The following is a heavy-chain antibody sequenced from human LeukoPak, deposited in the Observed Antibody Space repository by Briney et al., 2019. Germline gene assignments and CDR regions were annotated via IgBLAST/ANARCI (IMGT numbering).Heavy chain of an antibody. J-gene: IGHJ5*02. CDR3: ARDLSAIVATGWFDP. Sequence: SETLSLTCTVSGGSISSGDYYWSWIRQPPGKGLEWCGYICYSGSTYYDPSLKSRVTISVDTSKNQFYLKLSSVTAADTAVYYCARDLSAIVATGWFDPWGQGTLVTVSS. V-gene: IGHV4-30-4*01. D-gene: IGHD5-12*01. CDR2: ICYSGST. CDR1: GGSISSGDYY.